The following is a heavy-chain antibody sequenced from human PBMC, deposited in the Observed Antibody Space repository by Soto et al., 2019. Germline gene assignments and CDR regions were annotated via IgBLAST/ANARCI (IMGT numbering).Heavy chain of an antibody. CDR2: IYYSEST. Sequence: PSETLSLTCTVSGGSISSYYWSWIRQPPGKGLEWIGYIYYSESTNYNPSLKSRVTISVDTSKNQFSLKLSSVTAADTALYYCARQKPQGYSGYEIDYWGQGTLV. CDR1: GGSISSYY. J-gene: IGHJ4*02. D-gene: IGHD5-12*01. CDR3: ARQKPQGYSGYEIDY. V-gene: IGHV4-59*08.